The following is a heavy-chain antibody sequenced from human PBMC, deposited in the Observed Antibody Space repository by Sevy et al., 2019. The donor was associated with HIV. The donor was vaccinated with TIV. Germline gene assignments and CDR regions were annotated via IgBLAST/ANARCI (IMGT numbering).Heavy chain of an antibody. V-gene: IGHV3-23*01. J-gene: IGHJ1*01. CDR1: GFTFSTYA. Sequence: GGSLRLSCAASGFTFSTYAISWVRHAPGKGLEWVSAISGSGGATYYADSVKGRFTISRDNSKNTLYLQMNSLRVEDTAVYYCAKNSSTWYGYFQHWGQGTLVTVSS. CDR3: AKNSSTWYGYFQH. D-gene: IGHD6-13*01. CDR2: ISGSGGAT.